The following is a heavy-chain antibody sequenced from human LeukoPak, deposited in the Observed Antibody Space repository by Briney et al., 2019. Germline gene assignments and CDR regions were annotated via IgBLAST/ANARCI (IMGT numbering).Heavy chain of an antibody. CDR1: GGSISSYY. CDR3: ARVQLERRGTTEYYFDY. CDR2: IYTSGST. D-gene: IGHD1-1*01. V-gene: IGHV4-4*07. Sequence: SETLSLTCTVSGGSISSYYWSWIRQPAGKGLEWIGRIYTSGSTNYNPSLKSRVTMSVDTSKNQFSLKLSSVTAADTVVYYCARVQLERRGTTEYYFDYWGQGTLVTVSS. J-gene: IGHJ4*02.